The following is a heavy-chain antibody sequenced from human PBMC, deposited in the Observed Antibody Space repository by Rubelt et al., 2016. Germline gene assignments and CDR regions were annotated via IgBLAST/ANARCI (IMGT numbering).Heavy chain of an antibody. J-gene: IGHJ4*02. CDR1: GYSFTSYW. Sequence: EVQLVQSGPEVKRPGESLRISCKGSGYSFTSYWIAWVRQMPGKGLEWMAIIYPGDSDTRYSPSFQGQVTISADKSISTAYLQWSSVGSSETARYYCARPDSTGGYEYWGQGTLVTVSS. D-gene: IGHD6-19*01. CDR2: IYPGDSDT. CDR3: ARPDSTGGYEY. V-gene: IGHV5-51*01.